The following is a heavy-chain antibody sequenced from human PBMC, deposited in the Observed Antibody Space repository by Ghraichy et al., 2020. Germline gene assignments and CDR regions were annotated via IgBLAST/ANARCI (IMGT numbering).Heavy chain of an antibody. CDR2: IWYDGSNK. J-gene: IGHJ4*02. Sequence: GGSLRLSCAASGFTFSSYGMHWVRQAPGKGLEWVAVIWYDGSNKYYADSVKGRFTISRDNSKNTLYLQLNSLRAEDTAVYYCARDRGHGDRSIDYCGQGTLVTVSS. V-gene: IGHV3-33*01. D-gene: IGHD4-17*01. CDR3: ARDRGHGDRSIDY. CDR1: GFTFSSYG.